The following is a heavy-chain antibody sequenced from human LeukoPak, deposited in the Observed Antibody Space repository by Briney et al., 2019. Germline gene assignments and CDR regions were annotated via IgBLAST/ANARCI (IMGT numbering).Heavy chain of an antibody. D-gene: IGHD5-12*01. Sequence: KPSETLSLTCTVSGGSISSYYWSWIRQPPGKGLEWIGYIYYSGLTNYNPSLESRLTISIDTSKNQFSLKLSSVTAADTAVYFCARAGKYSAYQDYWGQGTLVTVSS. CDR1: GGSISSYY. J-gene: IGHJ4*02. CDR3: ARAGKYSAYQDY. CDR2: IYYSGLT. V-gene: IGHV4-59*01.